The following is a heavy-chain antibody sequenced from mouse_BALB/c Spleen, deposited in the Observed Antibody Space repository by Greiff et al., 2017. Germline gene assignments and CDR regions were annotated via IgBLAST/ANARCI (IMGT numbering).Heavy chain of an antibody. Sequence: DVMLVESGGGLVQPGGSLKLSCAASGFTFSSYTMSWVRQTPEKRLEWVAYISNGGGSTYYPDTVKGRFTISRDNAKNTLYLQMSSLKSEDTAMYYCARQAWDVGGWFAYWGQGTLVTVSA. CDR2: ISNGGGST. CDR3: ARQAWDVGGWFAY. D-gene: IGHD4-1*01. J-gene: IGHJ3*01. CDR1: GFTFSSYT. V-gene: IGHV5-12-2*01.